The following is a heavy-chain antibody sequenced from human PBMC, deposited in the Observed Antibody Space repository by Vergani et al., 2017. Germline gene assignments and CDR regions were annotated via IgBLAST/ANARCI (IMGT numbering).Heavy chain of an antibody. D-gene: IGHD3-9*01. J-gene: IGHJ6*03. CDR1: GGSISSGGYS. V-gene: IGHV4-30-2*01. CDR3: ARDVLRYFDWPAPYYMDV. Sequence: QLQLQESGSGLVKPSQTLSLTCAVSGGSISSGGYSWSWIRQPPGKGLEWIGYIYHSGSTYYNPSLKSRVTISVDRSKNQFSLKLSSVTAADTAVYYCARDVLRYFDWPAPYYMDVWGKGTTVTVSS. CDR2: IYHSGST.